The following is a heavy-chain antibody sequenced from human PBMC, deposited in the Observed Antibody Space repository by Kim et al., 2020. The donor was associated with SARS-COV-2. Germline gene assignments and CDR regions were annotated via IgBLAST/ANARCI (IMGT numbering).Heavy chain of an antibody. J-gene: IGHJ4*02. CDR2: IIPIFGTA. Sequence: SVKVSCKASGGTFSSYAISWVRQAPGQGLEWMGGIIPIFGTANYAQKFQGRVTITADESTSTAYMELSSLRSEDTAVYYCARVPSIAAAGLYYFDYWGQGTLVTVSS. D-gene: IGHD6-13*01. CDR1: GGTFSSYA. CDR3: ARVPSIAAAGLYYFDY. V-gene: IGHV1-69*13.